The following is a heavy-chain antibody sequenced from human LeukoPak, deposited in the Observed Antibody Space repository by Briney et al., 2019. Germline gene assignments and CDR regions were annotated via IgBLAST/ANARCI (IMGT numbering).Heavy chain of an antibody. CDR1: GFTFSSYA. CDR2: ISGSGGST. CDR3: ARDPWNSSGYYVRSGDYFDY. Sequence: GGSLRLSCAASGFTFSSYAMSWVRQAPGKGLEWVSAISGSGGSTYYADSVKGRFTISRDNSKNTLYLQMNSLRAEDTAVYYCARDPWNSSGYYVRSGDYFDYWGQGTLVTVSS. D-gene: IGHD3-22*01. J-gene: IGHJ4*02. V-gene: IGHV3-23*01.